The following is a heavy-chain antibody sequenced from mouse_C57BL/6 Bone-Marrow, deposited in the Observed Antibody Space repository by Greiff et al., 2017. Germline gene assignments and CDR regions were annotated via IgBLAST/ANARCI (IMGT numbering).Heavy chain of an antibody. CDR2: INPGSGGT. CDR3: ASDDYDGFAY. V-gene: IGHV1-54*01. J-gene: IGHJ3*01. Sequence: QVHVQQSGAELVRPGTSVKVSCKASGYAFTNYLIEWVKQRPGQGLEWIGGINPGSGGTNYNEKFKGKATLTADKSSSTAYMQLSSLTSEDSAVYFCASDDYDGFAYWGQGTLVTVSA. D-gene: IGHD2-4*01. CDR1: GYAFTNYL.